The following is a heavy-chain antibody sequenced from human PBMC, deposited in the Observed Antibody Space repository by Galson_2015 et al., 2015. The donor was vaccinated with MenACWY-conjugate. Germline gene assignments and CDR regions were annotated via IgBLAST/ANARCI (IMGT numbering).Heavy chain of an antibody. Sequence: SVKVSCKASGYTFTTYYIQWVRQAPGQGLEWMGIITPSGGSTNYAQKFKGRVTMTRDTPTSTVYMELSSLRSEDTAVYYCARSPDNRRVVGAAYYYYGMDVWGQGTTVTVSS. CDR1: GYTFTTYY. V-gene: IGHV1-46*01. CDR3: ARSPDNRRVVGAAYYYYGMDV. J-gene: IGHJ6*02. D-gene: IGHD1-26*01. CDR2: ITPSGGST.